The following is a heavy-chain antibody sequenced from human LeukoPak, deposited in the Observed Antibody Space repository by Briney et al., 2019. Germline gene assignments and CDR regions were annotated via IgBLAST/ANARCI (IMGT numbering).Heavy chain of an antibody. D-gene: IGHD2-2*01. J-gene: IGHJ6*03. CDR2: IYTSGST. CDR3: ARLVVPAAPNYYYYMDV. V-gene: IGHV4-4*07. Sequence: SETLSLTCTVSGGSISSYYWSWIRQPAGKGLEWIGRIYTSGSTNYNPSLKSRVTTSVDTSKNQFSLKLSSVTAADTAVYYCARLVVPAAPNYYYYMDVWGKGTTVTVSS. CDR1: GGSISSYY.